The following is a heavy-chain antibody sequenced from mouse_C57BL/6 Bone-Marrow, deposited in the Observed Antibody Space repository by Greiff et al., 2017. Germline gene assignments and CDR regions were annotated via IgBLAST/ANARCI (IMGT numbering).Heavy chain of an antibody. CDR2: IYPRSGNT. D-gene: IGHD2-4*01. CDR1: GYTFTSYG. CDR3: ARGGIYYDYDGVYFDD. Sequence: QVQLQQSGAELARPGASVKLSCKASGYTFTSYGISWVKQRTGQGLEWIGEIYPRSGNTYYNEKFKGKATLNADKSSSTAYMELRSLTSEDCAVYVCARGGIYYDYDGVYFDDWGQGTTLTVSS. V-gene: IGHV1-81*01. J-gene: IGHJ2*01.